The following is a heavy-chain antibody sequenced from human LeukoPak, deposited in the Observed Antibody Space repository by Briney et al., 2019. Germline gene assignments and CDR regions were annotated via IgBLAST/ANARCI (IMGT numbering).Heavy chain of an antibody. D-gene: IGHD6-19*01. Sequence: GGSLRLSCAASGFTFSSYWMSWVRQAPGKGLEWVAVISYDGSNKYYADSVKGRFTISRDNSKNTLYLQMNGLRAEDTAVYYCAKDLQNGWSLDYWGQGTLVTVSS. V-gene: IGHV3-30*18. CDR3: AKDLQNGWSLDY. J-gene: IGHJ4*02. CDR2: ISYDGSNK. CDR1: GFTFSSYW.